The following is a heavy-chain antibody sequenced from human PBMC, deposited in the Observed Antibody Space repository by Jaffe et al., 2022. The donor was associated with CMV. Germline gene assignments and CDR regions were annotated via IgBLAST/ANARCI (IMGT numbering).Heavy chain of an antibody. Sequence: EVQLLESGGGLVQPGGSLRLSCAASGFTFSSYAMSWVRQAPGKGLEWVSAISGSGGSTYYADSVKGRFTISRDNSKNTLYLQMNSLRAEDTAVYYCAKDTAMYYYDSSGYYYEYYYYGMDVWGQGTTVTVSS. V-gene: IGHV3-23*01. D-gene: IGHD3-22*01. J-gene: IGHJ6*02. CDR2: ISGSGGST. CDR1: GFTFSSYA. CDR3: AKDTAMYYYDSSGYYYEYYYYGMDV.